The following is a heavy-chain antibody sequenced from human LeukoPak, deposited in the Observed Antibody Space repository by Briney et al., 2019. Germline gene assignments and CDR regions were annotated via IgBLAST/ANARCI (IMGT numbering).Heavy chain of an antibody. D-gene: IGHD5-12*01. CDR3: ASLVWYSGYAIDY. Sequence: PSETLSLTCTVPGGSISSYYWSWIRQPPGKGLEWIGYIYYSGSTNYNPSLKSRVTISVDTSKNQFSLKLSSVTAADTAVYYCASLVWYSGYAIDYWGQGTLVTVSS. CDR2: IYYSGST. V-gene: IGHV4-59*01. J-gene: IGHJ4*02. CDR1: GGSISSYY.